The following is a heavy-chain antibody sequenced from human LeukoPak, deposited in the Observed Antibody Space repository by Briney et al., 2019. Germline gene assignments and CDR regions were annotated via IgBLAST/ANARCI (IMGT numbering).Heavy chain of an antibody. J-gene: IGHJ4*02. D-gene: IGHD1-26*01. CDR2: IYHSGST. CDR3: ARQRWELRSFDY. Sequence: SETLSLTCAVYGGSFSGYYWSWIRQPPGKGLEWIGYIYHSGSTYYNPSLKSRVTISVDTSKNQFSLKLSSVTAADTAVYYCARQRWELRSFDYWGQGTLVTVSS. CDR1: GGSFSGYY. V-gene: IGHV4-59*08.